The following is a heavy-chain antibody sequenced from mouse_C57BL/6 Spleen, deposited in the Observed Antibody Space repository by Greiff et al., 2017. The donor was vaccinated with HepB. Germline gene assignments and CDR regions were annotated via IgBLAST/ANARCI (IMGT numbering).Heavy chain of an antibody. D-gene: IGHD2-4*01. J-gene: IGHJ1*03. V-gene: IGHV1-64*01. CDR2: IHPNSGST. CDR3: AKDYYDYDGYFDV. CDR1: GYTFTSYW. Sequence: VQLQQSGAELVKPGASVKLSCKASGYTFTSYWMHWVKQRPGQGLEWIGMIHPNSGSTNYNEKFKSKATLTVDKSSSTAYMQLSSLTSEDSAVYYCAKDYYDYDGYFDVWGTGTTVTVSS.